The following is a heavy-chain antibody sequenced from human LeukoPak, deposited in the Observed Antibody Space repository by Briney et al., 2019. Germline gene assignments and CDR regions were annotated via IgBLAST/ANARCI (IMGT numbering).Heavy chain of an antibody. CDR3: ARHDSSGYYYVY. Sequence: SETLSLTCTFSGGSISSYYWSWIRQPPGKGLEWIGYIYSSGSTNYNPSLKSRATISVDTSKNQFSLKLSSVTAADTAVYYCARHDSSGYYYVYWGQGTLVTVSS. CDR2: IYSSGST. V-gene: IGHV4-59*08. D-gene: IGHD3-22*01. CDR1: GGSISSYY. J-gene: IGHJ4*02.